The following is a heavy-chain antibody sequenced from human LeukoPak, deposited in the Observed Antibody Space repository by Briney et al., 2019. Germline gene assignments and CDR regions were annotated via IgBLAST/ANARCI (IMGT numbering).Heavy chain of an antibody. Sequence: PGGSLRLSCAASGFTFSSYGMHWVRRAPGKGLEWVAFIRYDGSNKYYADSVKGRFTISRDNSKNTLYLQMNSLRAEDTAVYYCAKDRGPRFGPFDYWGQGTLVTVSS. CDR1: GFTFSSYG. CDR3: AKDRGPRFGPFDY. V-gene: IGHV3-30*02. D-gene: IGHD3-10*01. CDR2: IRYDGSNK. J-gene: IGHJ4*02.